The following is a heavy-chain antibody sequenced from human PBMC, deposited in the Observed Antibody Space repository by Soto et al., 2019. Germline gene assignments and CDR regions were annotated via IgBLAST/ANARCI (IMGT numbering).Heavy chain of an antibody. CDR3: ARGYGDYVLGLDY. V-gene: IGHV1-18*01. Sequence: ASVKVSCKASGYTFTNYGFNWVRQAPGQGLEWMGWIGAYNGNTNYAQKFQGRVTMTTDTSTSTGYMERRSLRSDDTAVYYCARGYGDYVLGLDYWGQGTLVTVSS. CDR1: GYTFTNYG. D-gene: IGHD5-12*01. J-gene: IGHJ4*02. CDR2: IGAYNGNT.